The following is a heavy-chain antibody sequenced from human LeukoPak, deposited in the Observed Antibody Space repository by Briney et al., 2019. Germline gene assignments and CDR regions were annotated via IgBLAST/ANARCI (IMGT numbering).Heavy chain of an antibody. J-gene: IGHJ6*02. Sequence: ASVKVSFKASGGTFSSYAISWVRQAPGQGLEWMGRIIPILGIANYAQKFQGRVTITADKSTSTAYMELSSLRSEDTAVYYCARDRGLRYYYYGMDVWGQGTTVTVSS. V-gene: IGHV1-69*04. CDR3: ARDRGLRYYYYGMDV. CDR2: IIPILGIA. D-gene: IGHD5/OR15-5a*01. CDR1: GGTFSSYA.